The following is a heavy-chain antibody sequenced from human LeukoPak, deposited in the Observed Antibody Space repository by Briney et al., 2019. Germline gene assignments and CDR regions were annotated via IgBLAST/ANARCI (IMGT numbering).Heavy chain of an antibody. Sequence: KPSETLSLXCTVSGGSNSSSSYYWGWSRQPPGKGLEWIGSIYYSGITYYNPSLKSRVTISVDMSKNQFSLKLSSVTAADTAIYYCTRPLPRRNYYESSGYRFDIWGQGTMVTVSS. V-gene: IGHV4-39*01. CDR3: TRPLPRRNYYESSGYRFDI. CDR2: IYYSGIT. J-gene: IGHJ3*02. D-gene: IGHD3-22*01. CDR1: GGSNSSSSYY.